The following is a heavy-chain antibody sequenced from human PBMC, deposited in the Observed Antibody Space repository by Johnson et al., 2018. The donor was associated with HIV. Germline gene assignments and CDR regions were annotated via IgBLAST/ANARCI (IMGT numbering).Heavy chain of an antibody. CDR1: GFTFSSYA. CDR2: INTNGGKT. Sequence: EVQVLESGGGLVQPGGSLRLSCAASGFTFSSYALHWVRQAPGKGLEYVSTINTNGGKTYYANSVKGRFTISRDNSKNTLYLQMGSLRAEDTAVYYCARELRGPDAFDIWGQGTMVTVSS. CDR3: ARELRGPDAFDI. J-gene: IGHJ3*02. V-gene: IGHV3-64*01.